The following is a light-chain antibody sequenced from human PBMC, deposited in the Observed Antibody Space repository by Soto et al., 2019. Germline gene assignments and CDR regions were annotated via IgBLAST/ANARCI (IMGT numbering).Light chain of an antibody. CDR3: SPYRAENSHV. CDR2: EVT. Sequence: QSALTQPASVSGSPGQSITISCTGTSGDVGAYNYVCWYQQHAGKAPKLIIHEVTNRPSGVSNRFSVTKSGNTASLSISGLQAEDEADYYCSPYRAENSHVLGTGTNLTVL. V-gene: IGLV2-14*01. CDR1: SGDVGAYNY. J-gene: IGLJ1*01.